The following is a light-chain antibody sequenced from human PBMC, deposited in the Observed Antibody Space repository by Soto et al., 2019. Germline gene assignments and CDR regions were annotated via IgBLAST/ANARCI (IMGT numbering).Light chain of an antibody. Sequence: EIVLTQSPGTLSFSPGERATLSCGASQSVTGNYLAWYQQKPGQAPRLLIFGASTRATGIPDRFSGSGSGTDFTLTISRLEPEDSAVYYCQHYYTSYTTFGQGTKV. V-gene: IGKV3-20*01. CDR1: QSVTGNY. J-gene: IGKJ1*01. CDR2: GAS. CDR3: QHYYTSYTT.